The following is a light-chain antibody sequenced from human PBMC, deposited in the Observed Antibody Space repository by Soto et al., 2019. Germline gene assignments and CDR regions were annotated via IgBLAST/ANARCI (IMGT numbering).Light chain of an antibody. CDR2: DAS. V-gene: IGKV1-5*01. CDR1: HGISSW. CDR3: QQYSSYSRT. J-gene: IGKJ3*01. Sequence: DIQMTQSPSTLSASVGDRVTITCRASHGISSWLAWYQQKPGKAPKLLIYDASSLQRGVPSRFSGRGSGTEFTLTITSLQPDDFATYYCQQYSSYSRTFGPGTKVDV.